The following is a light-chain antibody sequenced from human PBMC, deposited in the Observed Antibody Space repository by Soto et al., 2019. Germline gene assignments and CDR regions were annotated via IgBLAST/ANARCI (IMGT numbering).Light chain of an antibody. CDR3: EQYNNWPIT. CDR2: GVS. V-gene: IGKV3-15*01. Sequence: EIVMTQSPATLSVSPGEKATLSCRASQYIGSNLAWYQQKPGQAPRLLIYGVSTRATGIPARFSGSGSGTEFTLTISSLQSEDFAVYYCEQYNNWPITFGQGTRLEIK. J-gene: IGKJ5*01. CDR1: QYIGSN.